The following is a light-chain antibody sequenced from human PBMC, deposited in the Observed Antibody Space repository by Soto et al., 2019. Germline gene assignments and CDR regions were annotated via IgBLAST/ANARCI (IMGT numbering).Light chain of an antibody. Sequence: QSALTQPASVSGSPGQSITISCTVTSSDVGSYNLVSWYQQHPGKAPKLMIYEGSKRPSGVSNRFTGSKSGNTASLTISGLQAEDEADYYCCSSAGGSTVVFGGGTKLTVL. CDR3: CSSAGGSTVV. J-gene: IGLJ3*02. CDR1: SSDVGSYNL. CDR2: EGS. V-gene: IGLV2-23*01.